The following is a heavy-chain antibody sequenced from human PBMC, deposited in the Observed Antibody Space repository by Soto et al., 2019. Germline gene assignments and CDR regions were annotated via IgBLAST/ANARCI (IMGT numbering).Heavy chain of an antibody. Sequence: SETLSLTCTVSGGSISSGGYYWSWIRQHPGKGLEWIGYIYYSGSTYYNPSLKSRVTISVDTSKNQFSLKLSSVTAADTAVYYCARAKDSYGYVNVDYWGQGTLVTVSS. CDR3: ARAKDSYGYVNVDY. J-gene: IGHJ4*02. V-gene: IGHV4-31*03. D-gene: IGHD5-18*01. CDR2: IYYSGST. CDR1: GGSISSGGYY.